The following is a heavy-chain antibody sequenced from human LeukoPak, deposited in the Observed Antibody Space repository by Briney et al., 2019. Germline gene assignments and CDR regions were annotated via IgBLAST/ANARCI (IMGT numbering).Heavy chain of an antibody. CDR2: VFDSGRT. Sequence: SETLSLTCTVSGGSVTTHHWNWIRQTPGQGLEWIGYVFDSGRTKENPSLKSRVTLSADTSKNQLSLRLSSVTAADTAVYYCTTIKRGNIFGYFDFWGQGILVAVSS. V-gene: IGHV4-59*02. D-gene: IGHD5-18*01. CDR1: GGSVTTHH. CDR3: TTIKRGNIFGYFDF. J-gene: IGHJ4*02.